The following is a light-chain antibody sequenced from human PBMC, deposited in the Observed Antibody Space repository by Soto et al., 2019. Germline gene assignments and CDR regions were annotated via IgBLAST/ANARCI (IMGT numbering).Light chain of an antibody. CDR1: STDVGAYNY. Sequence: QSALTQPRSVSGCPGQSVTISCTGTSTDVGAYNYVSWYQQHPGKAPKLIISDVYERPSGVPDRFSGSKSANTASLTISGLQHDDEADSYCSSYYASDTKVFGIGTNVTVL. J-gene: IGLJ1*01. CDR2: DVY. V-gene: IGLV2-11*01. CDR3: SSYYASDTKV.